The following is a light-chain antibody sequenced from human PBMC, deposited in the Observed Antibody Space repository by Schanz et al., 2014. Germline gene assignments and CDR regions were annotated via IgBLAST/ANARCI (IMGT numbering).Light chain of an antibody. Sequence: EIVLTQSPATLSVSPGERATLSCRASQSFSSTYLAWYQQKPGQAPRLLIYGASTRATGIPARFSGSGSGTEFTLTISSLQSEDFAVYYCQQFNKWPPTFGPGTKVEIK. CDR1: QSFSSTY. V-gene: IGKV3-15*01. CDR3: QQFNKWPPT. CDR2: GAS. J-gene: IGKJ1*01.